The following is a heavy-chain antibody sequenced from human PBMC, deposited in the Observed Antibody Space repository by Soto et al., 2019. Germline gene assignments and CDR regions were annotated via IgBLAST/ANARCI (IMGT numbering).Heavy chain of an antibody. Sequence: QMQLVQSGAEVKKPGSSVKVSCKASGGTFSSYAISWVRQAPGQGLEWMGGIIPIFGTANYAQKFQGRVTITADESTSTAYMELSSLRSEDTAVYYCASTLPVWGTNYYYGMDVWGQGTTVTVSS. V-gene: IGHV1-69*01. J-gene: IGHJ6*02. D-gene: IGHD3-16*01. CDR2: IIPIFGTA. CDR1: GGTFSSYA. CDR3: ASTLPVWGTNYYYGMDV.